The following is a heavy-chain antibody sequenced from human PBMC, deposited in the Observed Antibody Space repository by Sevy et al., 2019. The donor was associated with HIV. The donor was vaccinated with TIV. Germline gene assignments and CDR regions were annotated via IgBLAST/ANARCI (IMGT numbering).Heavy chain of an antibody. CDR3: ARGQLLQFLEWPSYSLDV. CDR2: INSHGTIT. D-gene: IGHD3-3*01. V-gene: IGHV3-74*01. CDR1: GFTFSSHW. J-gene: IGHJ3*01. Sequence: GGSLRLSCAASGFTFSSHWMFWVRQAPGKGLMWVSHINSHGTITNYADSVKGRFAIPRDNAKNTVYLRMDSLRAEDTAVYYCARGQLLQFLEWPSYSLDVWGQGTMVTVSS.